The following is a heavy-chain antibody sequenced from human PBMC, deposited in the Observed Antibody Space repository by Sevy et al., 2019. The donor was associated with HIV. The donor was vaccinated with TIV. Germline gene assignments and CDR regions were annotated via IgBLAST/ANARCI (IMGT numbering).Heavy chain of an antibody. CDR2: IYSGGST. J-gene: IGHJ4*02. CDR1: GFTVSSNY. D-gene: IGHD6-13*01. V-gene: IGHV3-53*01. Sequence: GGSLRLSCAASGFTVSSNYMSWVRQAPGKGLEWVSVIYSGGSTYYADSVKGRFTNSRDNSKNTLYIQRNSVRAEDTAVYYCARDLLGIAAAGPEDYWGQGTLVTVSS. CDR3: ARDLLGIAAAGPEDY.